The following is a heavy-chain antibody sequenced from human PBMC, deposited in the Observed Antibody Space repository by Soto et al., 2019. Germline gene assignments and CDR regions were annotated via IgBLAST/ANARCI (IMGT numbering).Heavy chain of an antibody. V-gene: IGHV3-33*01. CDR1: GFTFSSYG. Sequence: GGSLRLSCAASGFTFSSYGMHWVRQAPGKGLEWVAVIWYDGSNKYYADSVKGRFTISRDNSKNTLYLQMNSLRAEDTAVYYCARDDYDFWSGFYYYYMDVWGKGTTVTVSS. CDR3: ARDDYDFWSGFYYYYMDV. D-gene: IGHD3-3*01. J-gene: IGHJ6*03. CDR2: IWYDGSNK.